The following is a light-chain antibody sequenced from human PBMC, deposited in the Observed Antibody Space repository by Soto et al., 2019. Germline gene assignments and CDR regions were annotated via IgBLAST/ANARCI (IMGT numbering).Light chain of an antibody. CDR1: HSVSSS. CDR3: QQYGSSPWT. J-gene: IGKJ1*01. CDR2: GAS. V-gene: IGKV3-20*01. Sequence: EVVMTQYPATLSVSPGERATLSCRASHSVSSSLAWYQQKPGQAPRLLIYGASSRATGIPDRFSGSGSGTDFTLTISRLEPEDFAVYYCQQYGSSPWTFGQGTKVDI.